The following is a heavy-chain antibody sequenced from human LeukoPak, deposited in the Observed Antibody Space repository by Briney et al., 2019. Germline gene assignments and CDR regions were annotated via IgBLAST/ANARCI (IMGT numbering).Heavy chain of an antibody. CDR1: GGTFTSYA. CDR2: IIPMFGTA. J-gene: IGHJ4*02. V-gene: IGHV1-69*01. Sequence: SLKAPCKTSGGTFTSYAISSGRQAPRERVEWMGGIIPMFGTANYAQKFEGKVTVTAGESTSTAYMELSSLRSEDTAVYEGARAYSPDYNDWTGLFDDWGQEAPV. D-gene: IGHD3-22*01. CDR3: ARAYSPDYNDWTGLFDD.